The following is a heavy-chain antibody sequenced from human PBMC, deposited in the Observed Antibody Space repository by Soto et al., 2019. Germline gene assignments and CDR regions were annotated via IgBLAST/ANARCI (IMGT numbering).Heavy chain of an antibody. D-gene: IGHD3-16*01. CDR1: GGMFSGYG. Sequence: PGGSLRLSCAASGGMFSGYGMRWIRQAPGKGLERVAVISHDGSEKYYGYFVKGRCTVARANSNNTLFLQIYILRAEDTAVYYGAKLVGGAKAIWAPRDWLDPWGQGTMVTVSS. V-gene: IGHV3-30*18. CDR3: AKLVGGAKAIWAPRDWLDP. CDR2: ISHDGSEK. J-gene: IGHJ5*02.